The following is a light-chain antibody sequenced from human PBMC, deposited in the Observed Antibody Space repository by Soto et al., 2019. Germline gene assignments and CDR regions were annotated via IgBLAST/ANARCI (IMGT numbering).Light chain of an antibody. J-gene: IGKJ4*01. CDR3: HQRNNWPLT. CDR1: QSVSSS. Sequence: EIVLTQSPATLSLSPGERATLSCRASQSVSSSLAWYQQRPGQPPRLLVYDASNRATGIPARFSGSGSETDFTLTISSLEPEDFAVYFCHQRNNWPLTFGGGTKVEIK. V-gene: IGKV3-11*01. CDR2: DAS.